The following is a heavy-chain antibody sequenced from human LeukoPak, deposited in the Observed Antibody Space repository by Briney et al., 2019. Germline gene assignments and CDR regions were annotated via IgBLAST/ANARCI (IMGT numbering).Heavy chain of an antibody. CDR1: GFTFRSYS. V-gene: IGHV3-21*01. J-gene: IGHJ4*02. CDR3: ASLADYGDYIRY. D-gene: IGHD4-17*01. Sequence: GGSLRLSCAASGFTFRSYSMNWVRQAPGKGLEWVSSISSSSYIYYADSMKGRFTISRDNAKNSLYLQMNSLRAEDTAVYYCASLADYGDYIRYWGQGTLVTVSS. CDR2: ISSSSYI.